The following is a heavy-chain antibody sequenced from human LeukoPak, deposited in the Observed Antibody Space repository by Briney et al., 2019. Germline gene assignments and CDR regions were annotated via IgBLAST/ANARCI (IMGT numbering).Heavy chain of an antibody. CDR3: ARGKGEYYYYMDV. Sequence: GASVKVSCKASGGTFSSYAISWVRQAPGQGLEWMGGIIPIFGTANYAQKFQGRVTITTDESTSTAYMELSSLRSGDTAVYYCARGKGEYYYYMDVWGKGTTVTVSS. V-gene: IGHV1-69*05. CDR2: IIPIFGTA. J-gene: IGHJ6*03. D-gene: IGHD3-10*01. CDR1: GGTFSSYA.